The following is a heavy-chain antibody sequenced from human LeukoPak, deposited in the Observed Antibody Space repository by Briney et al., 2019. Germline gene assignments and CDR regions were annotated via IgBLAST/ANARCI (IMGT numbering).Heavy chain of an antibody. V-gene: IGHV6-1*01. CDR3: ARGWARDGFNI. CDR1: GDSVSNNA. Sequence: SQTLSLTCVISGDSVSNNAWNWVRQTPSGGLECLGRTYYNSKWYNEYAESVKSRISINLDTSKNQFSLQLNSVTPEDTAVYYCARGWARDGFNIWSQGTTVTVSS. CDR2: TYYNSKWYN. D-gene: IGHD6-13*01. J-gene: IGHJ3*02.